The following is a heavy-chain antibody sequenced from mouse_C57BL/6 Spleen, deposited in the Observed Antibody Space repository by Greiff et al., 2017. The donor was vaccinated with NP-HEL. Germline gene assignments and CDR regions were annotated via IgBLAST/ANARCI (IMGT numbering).Heavy chain of an antibody. Sequence: EVKLVESGEGLVKPGGSLKLSCAASGFTFSSYAMSWVRQTPEKRLEWVAYISSGGDYIYYADTVKGRFTISRDNARNTLYLQMSSLKSEDTAMYYCTRVDYYGSSYSYWYFDVWGTGTTVTVSS. CDR1: GFTFSSYA. D-gene: IGHD1-1*01. CDR3: TRVDYYGSSYSYWYFDV. CDR2: ISSGGDYI. V-gene: IGHV5-9-1*02. J-gene: IGHJ1*03.